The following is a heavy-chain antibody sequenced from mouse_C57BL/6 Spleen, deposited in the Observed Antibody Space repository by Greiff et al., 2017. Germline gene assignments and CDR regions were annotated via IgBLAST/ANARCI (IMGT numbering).Heavy chain of an antibody. CDR1: GFTFSDYG. Sequence: EVMLVESGGGLVKPGGSLKLSCAASGFTFSDYGMHWVRQAPEQGLEWVAYITSGSSTIYSADTVKGRFTISRDNAKNTLFLQMTSLRSEDTAMYYCARFHDYDGYYFDYWGQGTTLTVSS. V-gene: IGHV5-17*01. CDR2: ITSGSSTI. CDR3: ARFHDYDGYYFDY. D-gene: IGHD2-4*01. J-gene: IGHJ2*01.